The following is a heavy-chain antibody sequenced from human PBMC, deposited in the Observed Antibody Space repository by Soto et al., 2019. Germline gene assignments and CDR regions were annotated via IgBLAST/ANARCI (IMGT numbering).Heavy chain of an antibody. Sequence: GESLKISCKGSGYSFTSYWIGWVRQMPGKGLERMGIIYPGDSDTRYSPSFQGQVTISADKSISTAYLQWSSLNASDTDMYYCAIFPNALEYSYEILDAFDIWGQGTMVTVSS. V-gene: IGHV5-51*01. CDR2: IYPGDSDT. CDR3: AIFPNALEYSYEILDAFDI. CDR1: GYSFTSYW. D-gene: IGHD6-6*01. J-gene: IGHJ3*02.